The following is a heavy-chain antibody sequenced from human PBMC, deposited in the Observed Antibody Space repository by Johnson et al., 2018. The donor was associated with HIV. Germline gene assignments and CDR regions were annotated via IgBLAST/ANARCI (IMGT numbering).Heavy chain of an antibody. CDR1: GFTFSSYT. D-gene: IGHD7-27*01. J-gene: IGHJ3*02. CDR2: ISYDGSNK. CDR3: ARGSGVGAFDI. Sequence: QVQLVESGGGVVQPGRSLRLSCVVSGFTFSSYTMHWVRQAPGKGLEWVAVISYDGSNKYFADSVKGRFTISRDNSKNTLYLQMSSLRAEDTAVYYCARGSGVGAFDIWGQGTMVTVSS. V-gene: IGHV3-30*04.